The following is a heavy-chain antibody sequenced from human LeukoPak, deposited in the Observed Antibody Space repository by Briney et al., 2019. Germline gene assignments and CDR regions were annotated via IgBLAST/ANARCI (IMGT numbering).Heavy chain of an antibody. CDR3: ARHDGGYGPFDY. Sequence: QPGGSLRLSCAVSGFTVSSNSMNWVRQAPGKGLEWVSTIYGGGTTYYADSVKGRFTISRDNSKNTLYLQMNSLRVEDTAVYFCARHDGGYGPFDYWGQGTPITVS. CDR2: IYGGGTT. D-gene: IGHD5-12*01. CDR1: GFTVSSNS. J-gene: IGHJ4*02. V-gene: IGHV3-53*01.